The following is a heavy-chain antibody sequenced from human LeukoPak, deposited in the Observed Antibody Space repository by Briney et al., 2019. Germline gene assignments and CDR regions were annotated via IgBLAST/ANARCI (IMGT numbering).Heavy chain of an antibody. J-gene: IGHJ4*02. CDR2: INHSGST. CDR3: ASTTMVRGVISYAFDY. V-gene: IGHV4-34*01. CDR1: GGSFSGDY. D-gene: IGHD3-10*01. Sequence: SETLSLTCAVYGGSFSGDYWSWIRQPPGKGLEWIGEINHSGSTNHNPSLKSRVTISVDTSKNQFSLKLSSVTAADTAVYYCASTTMVRGVISYAFDYWGQGTLVTVSS.